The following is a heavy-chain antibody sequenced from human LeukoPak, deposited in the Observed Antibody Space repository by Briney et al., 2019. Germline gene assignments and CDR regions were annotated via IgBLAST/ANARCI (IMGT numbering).Heavy chain of an antibody. CDR2: IRRRAYGGAA. CDR1: GFAFDDFA. Sequence: PEGSLRLSCTTSGFAFDDFAMCWVRQPAGKGLEWVGFIRRRAYGGAAEYAASVKGRFIISRDDSKGIAYLQMNSLKTEDTAVYYCSRNGLVDFDYWGQGSRVIVSP. V-gene: IGHV3-49*04. CDR3: SRNGLVDFDY. J-gene: IGHJ4*02.